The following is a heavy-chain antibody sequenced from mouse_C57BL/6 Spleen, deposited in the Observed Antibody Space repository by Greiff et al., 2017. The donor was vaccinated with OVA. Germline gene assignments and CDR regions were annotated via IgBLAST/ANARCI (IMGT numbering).Heavy chain of an antibody. D-gene: IGHD3-2*02. CDR2: IYPGSGST. J-gene: IGHJ2*01. Sequence: QVHVKQPGAELVKPGASVKMSCKASGYTFTSYWITWVKQRPGQGLEWIGDIYPGSGSTNYNEKFKSKATLTVDTSSSTAYMQLSSLTSEDSAVYYCAREDSGYSLYYFDYGGQGTTLTVSS. CDR1: GYTFTSYW. V-gene: IGHV1-55*01. CDR3: AREDSGYSLYYFDY.